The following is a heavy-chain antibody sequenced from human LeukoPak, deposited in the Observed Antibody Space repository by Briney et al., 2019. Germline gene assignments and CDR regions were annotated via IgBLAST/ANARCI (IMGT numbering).Heavy chain of an antibody. CDR1: GFPFSSYG. CDR2: LSYDGSNE. V-gene: IGHV3-30*03. CDR3: ARADVDTAMVTSLSVFDY. J-gene: IGHJ4*02. Sequence: PGRSLRLSCAASGFPFSSYGMHWVRQAPGKGLEWVAVLSYDGSNEYYADSVKGRFTISRDNSKNTLYLQMNSLRVEDTAVYYCARADVDTAMVTSLSVFDYWGQGTLVTVSS. D-gene: IGHD5-18*01.